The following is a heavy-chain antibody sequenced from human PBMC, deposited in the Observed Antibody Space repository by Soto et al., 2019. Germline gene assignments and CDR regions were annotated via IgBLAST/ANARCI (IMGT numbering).Heavy chain of an antibody. D-gene: IGHD1-26*01. Sequence: QVQLVESGGGVVQPGRSLRLSCAASGFTFSSYAMHWVRQAPGKGLEWVAVISYDGSNKYYADSVKGRFTISRHNSKNTLYLQMNSLRAEDTAVYYCAREMIVGALNYFDYWGQGTLVTVSS. J-gene: IGHJ4*02. CDR3: AREMIVGALNYFDY. V-gene: IGHV3-30-3*01. CDR1: GFTFSSYA. CDR2: ISYDGSNK.